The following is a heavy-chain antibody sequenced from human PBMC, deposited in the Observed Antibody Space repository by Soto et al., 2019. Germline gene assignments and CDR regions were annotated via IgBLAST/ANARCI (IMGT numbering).Heavy chain of an antibody. V-gene: IGHV1-18*04. CDR3: ARVTSRAPAARNWFDP. Sequence: ASVTGACKASGYTFTSYGISWVRQAPGQGLEWMGWISAYNGNTNYAQKLQGRVTMTTDTSTSTAYMELRSLRSDDTAVYYCARVTSRAPAARNWFDPCGQRSLVIISA. CDR1: GYTFTSYG. J-gene: IGHJ5*02. D-gene: IGHD6-25*01. CDR2: ISAYNGNT.